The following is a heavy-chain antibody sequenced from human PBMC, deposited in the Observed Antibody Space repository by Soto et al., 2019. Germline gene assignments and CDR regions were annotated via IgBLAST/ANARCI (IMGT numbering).Heavy chain of an antibody. CDR2: IHSSGST. Sequence: LSLTCTVSCASLNIYHWRWIRQPAGKGLEWIGHIHSSGSTNYNPSLKSRVTMSVDTSKNQFSLRLMSLTAADTAVYYCARDQGVAAAGITWFDPWGQGSLVTVSS. D-gene: IGHD6-13*01. CDR3: ARDQGVAAAGITWFDP. V-gene: IGHV4-4*07. J-gene: IGHJ5*02. CDR1: CASLNIYH.